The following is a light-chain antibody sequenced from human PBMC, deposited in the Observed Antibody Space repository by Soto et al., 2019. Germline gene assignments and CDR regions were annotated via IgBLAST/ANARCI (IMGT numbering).Light chain of an antibody. CDR1: QTISSW. Sequence: DIQMTQSPSTLSGSVVDRFTITCLASQTISSWLAWYQQKPGKAPKLLIYKASTLKSGVPSRFSGSGSGTEFTLTISSLQPDDFATYYCQHYNSYSEACGQGTTGDIK. CDR3: QHYNSYSEA. V-gene: IGKV1-5*03. CDR2: KAS. J-gene: IGKJ1*01.